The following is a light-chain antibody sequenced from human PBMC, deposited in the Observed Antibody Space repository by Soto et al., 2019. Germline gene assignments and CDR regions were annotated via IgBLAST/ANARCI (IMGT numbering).Light chain of an antibody. CDR1: QSVSSSY. Sequence: EIVLTQSPGTLSLSPGERATLSCRASQSVSSSYLAWYQKKPGQAPRLLIYDASSRATGIPDRFSGRGSGTDFTLTISRLEPEDFGVYYCQQYGSSPTFGGGTKVEIK. V-gene: IGKV3-20*01. J-gene: IGKJ4*01. CDR2: DAS. CDR3: QQYGSSPT.